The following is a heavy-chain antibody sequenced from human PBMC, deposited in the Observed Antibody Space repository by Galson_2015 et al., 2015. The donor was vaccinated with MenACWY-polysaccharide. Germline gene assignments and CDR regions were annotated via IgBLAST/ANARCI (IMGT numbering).Heavy chain of an antibody. CDR3: AQPGTGGPKLLDT. J-gene: IGHJ5*02. Sequence: SVKVSCKASGYIFTRYTIHWMRQAPGQSLEWMGWLIASYGIAKYLQKFQGRVTITRDASTSTANMELSGLRSEDTAVYYCAQPGTGGPKLLDTWGQG. CDR1: GYIFTRYT. CDR2: LIASYGIA. V-gene: IGHV1-3*01. D-gene: IGHD1/OR15-1a*01.